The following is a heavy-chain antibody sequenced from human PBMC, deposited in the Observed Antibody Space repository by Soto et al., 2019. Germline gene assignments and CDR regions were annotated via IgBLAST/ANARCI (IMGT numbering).Heavy chain of an antibody. V-gene: IGHV1-69*01. CDR1: GGTSSDYA. J-gene: IGHJ3*01. CDR2: NIPIFGTA. D-gene: IGHD3-10*01. Sequence: QVLLVQSGTEVKKPGSSVKVSCQASGGTSSDYALTWVRQAPGQGLEWMGGNIPIFGTANYAQRFQGRVSITADESSSTAYMELSSLKSEDTAVYYCAGSFKYGSGTFDALDVWGHGTMVMVSS. CDR3: AGSFKYGSGTFDALDV.